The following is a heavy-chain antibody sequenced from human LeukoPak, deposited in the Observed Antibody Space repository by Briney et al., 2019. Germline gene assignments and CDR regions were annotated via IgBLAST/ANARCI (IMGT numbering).Heavy chain of an antibody. CDR3: TTDEDWNYARKDV. D-gene: IGHD1-7*01. J-gene: IGHJ6*02. V-gene: IGHV3-15*04. CDR1: GFTFSSYA. CDR2: IVSKIDGGTT. Sequence: GGSLRLSCGASGFTFSSYAMSWVRQVPGKGLEWVGQIVSKIDGGTTDYAAPVKGRFTISRDDSESMLYLQMNSLKIEDTAVYYCTTDEDWNYARKDVWGQGATVIVSS.